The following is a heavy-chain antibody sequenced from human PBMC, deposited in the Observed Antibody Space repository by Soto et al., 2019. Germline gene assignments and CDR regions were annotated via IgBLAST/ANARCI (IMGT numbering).Heavy chain of an antibody. J-gene: IGHJ6*02. CDR2: IHHREST. CDR1: VGSVRSNNW. Sequence: SETLSLTSAVSVGSVRSNNWWFWVRQPPGKGLEWIGEIHHRESTNLNPSLKSRVTISVDTSKNEFSLKVKSVTAADTAVYYCGCRVEDISYDYYGMDVWGQGTTVTVSS. D-gene: IGHD2-15*01. CDR3: GCRVEDISYDYYGMDV. V-gene: IGHV4-4*02.